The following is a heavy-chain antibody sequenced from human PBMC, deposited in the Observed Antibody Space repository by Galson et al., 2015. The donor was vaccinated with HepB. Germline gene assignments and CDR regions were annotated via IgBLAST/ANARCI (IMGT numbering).Heavy chain of an antibody. CDR3: ARDRYTGYSSSWYDAFDI. Sequence: SLRLSCAASGFTFSSYAMHWVRQAPGKGLEWVAVISYDGSNKYYADSVKGRFTISRDNSKNTLYLQMNSLRAEDTAVYYCARDRYTGYSSSWYDAFDIWGQGTMVTVSS. V-gene: IGHV3-30*04. J-gene: IGHJ3*02. CDR1: GFTFSSYA. CDR2: ISYDGSNK. D-gene: IGHD6-13*01.